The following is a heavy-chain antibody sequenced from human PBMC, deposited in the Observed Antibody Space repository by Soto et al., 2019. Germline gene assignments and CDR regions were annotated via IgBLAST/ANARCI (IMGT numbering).Heavy chain of an antibody. CDR2: IYPGDSDT. CDR1: GYSFTIYC. V-gene: IGHV5-51*01. Sequence: PGESVKISCKGSGYSFTIYCIGWVLQMPWKGLEWMGIIYPGDSDTRYSPSFQGQVTISADKSISTAYLQWSSLKASDTAMYYCARATTVGYYYYYGMDVWGQGTTVTVSS. D-gene: IGHD4-17*01. J-gene: IGHJ6*02. CDR3: ARATTVGYYYYYGMDV.